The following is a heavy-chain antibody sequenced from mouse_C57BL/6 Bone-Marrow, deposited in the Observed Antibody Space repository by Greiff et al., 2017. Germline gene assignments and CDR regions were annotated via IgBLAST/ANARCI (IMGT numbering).Heavy chain of an antibody. CDR2: ISSGGSYT. CDR3: ARPPDFDY. Sequence: DVMLVESGGDLVKPGGSLKLSCAASGFTFSSYGMSWVRQTPDKRLEWVATISSGGSYTYYPDSVKGRFTISRDNAKNTLYLQMSSLKSEDTAMYYCARPPDFDYWGQGTTLTVSS. V-gene: IGHV5-6*02. J-gene: IGHJ2*01. CDR1: GFTFSSYG.